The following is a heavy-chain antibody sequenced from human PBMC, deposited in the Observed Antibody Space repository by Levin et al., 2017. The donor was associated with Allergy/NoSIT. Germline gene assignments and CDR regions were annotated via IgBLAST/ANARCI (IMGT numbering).Heavy chain of an antibody. V-gene: IGHV3-48*01. CDR3: VRDLNYAFDY. J-gene: IGHJ4*02. Sequence: PSGGSLRLSCAASGFTFRDYTMNWVRQAPGKGLEWISYISRAGATYFADSVKGRFTMFRDNAKNSLYLQMNTLRTEDTAIYFCVRDLNYAFDYWGQGALVTVSS. D-gene: IGHD4-11*01. CDR2: ISRAGAT. CDR1: GFTFRDYT.